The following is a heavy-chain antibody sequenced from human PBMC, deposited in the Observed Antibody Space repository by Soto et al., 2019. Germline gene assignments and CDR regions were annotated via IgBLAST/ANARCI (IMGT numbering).Heavy chain of an antibody. V-gene: IGHV4-39*01. Sequence: QLQLQESGPGLVKPSETLSLTCTVSGGSISSSSYYWGWIRQPPGKGLEWIGSIYYSGSTYYNPSLKSRVTISVDTSKNQFSLKLSSVTAADTAVYYCGRVAVADYYYGMDVWGQGTTVTVSS. CDR1: GGSISSSSYY. D-gene: IGHD6-19*01. CDR3: GRVAVADYYYGMDV. CDR2: IYYSGST. J-gene: IGHJ6*02.